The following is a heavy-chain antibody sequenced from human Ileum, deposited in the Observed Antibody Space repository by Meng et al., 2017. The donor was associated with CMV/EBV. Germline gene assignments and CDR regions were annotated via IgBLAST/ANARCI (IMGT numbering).Heavy chain of an antibody. CDR1: GFTFSDHY. CDR3: VRGSGTFDY. Sequence: SLTLSCAASGFTFSDHYMEWVRQAPGKGLEWVGRTTNSFTTEYSASVKGRFTISRDNSKNSLYLQMNDLKIEDTALYFCVRGSGTFDYWGQGTLVTVSS. V-gene: IGHV3-72*01. D-gene: IGHD3-10*01. CDR2: TTNSFTT. J-gene: IGHJ4*02.